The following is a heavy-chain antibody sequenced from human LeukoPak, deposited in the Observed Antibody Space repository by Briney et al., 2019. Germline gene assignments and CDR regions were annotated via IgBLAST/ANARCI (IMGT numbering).Heavy chain of an antibody. CDR3: ARNQGLRDASDI. J-gene: IGHJ3*02. Sequence: GASVTVSCKASGGAFISYAISWVRQAPGQGLEWMGRINVILDTANYAQKFQGRVTITADISTSTSYMELSSLTSEDKAVYYCARNQGLRDASDIWGQGTMVTVSS. CDR2: INVILDTA. CDR1: GGAFISYA. D-gene: IGHD1-14*01. V-gene: IGHV1-69*04.